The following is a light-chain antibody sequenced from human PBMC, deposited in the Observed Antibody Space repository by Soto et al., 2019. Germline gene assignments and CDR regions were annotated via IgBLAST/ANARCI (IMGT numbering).Light chain of an antibody. Sequence: EIVLTQSPATLSLSPGERATLSCRASQSVTTYLVWYQQKPGQAPRLLIYDASKRAIGIPDRFSGSGSGTDFTLTISSLEPEDFAVYDGQQRSSWPRVFGGGTKVEIK. CDR1: QSVTTY. J-gene: IGKJ4*01. V-gene: IGKV3-11*01. CDR3: QQRSSWPRV. CDR2: DAS.